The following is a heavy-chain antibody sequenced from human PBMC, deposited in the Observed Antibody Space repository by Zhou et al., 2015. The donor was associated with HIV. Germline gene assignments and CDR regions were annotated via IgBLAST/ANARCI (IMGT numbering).Heavy chain of an antibody. J-gene: IGHJ6*02. D-gene: IGHD5-12*01. V-gene: IGHV1-69*01. Sequence: QVQLVQSGAEVKKPGSSVNVSCKASGGTFTNYAISWVRQAPGQGLEWLGGIIPFYNKVDHAQKFQGRVTITADESMSTAYMELSSLRSVDTAVYYCARVLSGYDFLGGMDVWGQGTTVTV. CDR2: IIPFYNKV. CDR1: GGTFTNYA. CDR3: ARVLSGYDFLGGMDV.